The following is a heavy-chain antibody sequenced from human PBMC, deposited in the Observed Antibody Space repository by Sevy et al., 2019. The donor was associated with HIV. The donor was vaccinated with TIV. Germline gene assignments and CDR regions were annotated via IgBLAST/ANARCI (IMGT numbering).Heavy chain of an antibody. CDR2: IYSGGST. CDR3: ASTDSSVAFDI. Sequence: GGSLRLSCAASGFTVSSNYMSWVRQAPGKGLEWVSVIYSGGSTYYADSVKGRFTISRDNSKNTLYLQMNSLRAEDTAVYYCASTDSSVAFDIWGQGTMVTVSS. J-gene: IGHJ3*02. V-gene: IGHV3-53*01. CDR1: GFTVSSNY. D-gene: IGHD3-22*01.